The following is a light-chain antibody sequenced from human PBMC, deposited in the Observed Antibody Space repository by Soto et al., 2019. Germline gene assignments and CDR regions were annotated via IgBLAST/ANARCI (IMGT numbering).Light chain of an antibody. J-gene: IGLJ1*01. CDR3: CSSAGAFYV. Sequence: QSALTQPRSVSGSPGQSVTISCTGTSSDIGGHISVSGFQQHPGKAPKLMIYDVSKRPSGVPDRFSGSKSGNTTSLTISGLQAEDEADYYCCSSAGAFYVFGTGTKVTVL. CDR2: DVS. CDR1: SSDIGGHIS. V-gene: IGLV2-11*01.